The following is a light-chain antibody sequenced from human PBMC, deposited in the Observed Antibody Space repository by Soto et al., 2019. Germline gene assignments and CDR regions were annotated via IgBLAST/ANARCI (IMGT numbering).Light chain of an antibody. CDR3: QQYYDTLIT. V-gene: IGKV4-1*01. J-gene: IGKJ1*01. Sequence: DIVMTQSRDSLAVSLGERATINGKASQSVLYSSNNKNYLAWYQQKLGQPPKLLIYWASTRESGVPDRFSGSGSGTDFTLTISSLQAEDVAVYFCQQYYDTLITFGQGTKVDIK. CDR2: WAS. CDR1: QSVLYSSNNKNY.